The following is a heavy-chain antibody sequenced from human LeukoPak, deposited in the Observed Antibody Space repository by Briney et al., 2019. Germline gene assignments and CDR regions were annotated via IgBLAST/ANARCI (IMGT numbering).Heavy chain of an antibody. CDR1: GFTFDDYG. D-gene: IGHD4-17*01. J-gene: IGHJ4*02. CDR2: ITFSSSII. Sequence: GSLRLSCAASGFTFDDYGMSWVRQAPGKGLEWVSYITFSSSIIYYADSVKGRFTISRDNAKNSLYLQMNSLRAEDTAVYYCARDRLHYGEYEKTFDYWGQGTLVSVSS. CDR3: ARDRLHYGEYEKTFDY. V-gene: IGHV3-48*01.